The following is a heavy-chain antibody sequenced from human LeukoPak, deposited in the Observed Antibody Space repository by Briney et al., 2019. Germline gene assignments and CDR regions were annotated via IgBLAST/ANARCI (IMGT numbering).Heavy chain of an antibody. Sequence: PSETLSLTCTVSGGSISSGSYYWSWIRQPAGKGLEWIGRIYTSGSTNYNPSLKSRVTISVDTSKNQFSLKLSSVTAADTAVYYCARESTIFGVPDAFDIWGQGTMVTVSS. V-gene: IGHV4-61*02. CDR1: GGSISSGSYY. CDR3: ARESTIFGVPDAFDI. J-gene: IGHJ3*02. CDR2: IYTSGST. D-gene: IGHD3-3*01.